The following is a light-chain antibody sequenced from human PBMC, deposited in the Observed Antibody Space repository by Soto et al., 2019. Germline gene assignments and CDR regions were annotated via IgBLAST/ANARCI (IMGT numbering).Light chain of an antibody. CDR2: EVS. V-gene: IGLV2-14*01. CDR1: SGDIGGYNY. J-gene: IGLJ1*01. Sequence: QSVLTQPASVSGSPGQSITISCTGTSGDIGGYNYVSWYQHHPGKAPKLMIYEVSYRPSGVSNRFSGSKSGNTASLTISGLQAEDEAVYYCGSYSSSTTLVVFGSGTKLTVL. CDR3: GSYSSSTTLVV.